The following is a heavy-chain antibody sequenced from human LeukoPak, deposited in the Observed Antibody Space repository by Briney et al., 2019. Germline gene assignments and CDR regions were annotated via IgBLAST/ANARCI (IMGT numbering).Heavy chain of an antibody. V-gene: IGHV3-21*01. D-gene: IGHD4-23*01. Sequence: PGGSLRLSCAASGFTFSGYTMNWVRQAPGKGLEWVSSISSSSTYIYYADSVKGRFTISRDNAKCSLYLQLNSLRAEDTAVYYCARDSGGHYWGQGTLVTVSS. CDR3: ARDSGGHY. J-gene: IGHJ4*02. CDR1: GFTFSGYT. CDR2: ISSSSTYI.